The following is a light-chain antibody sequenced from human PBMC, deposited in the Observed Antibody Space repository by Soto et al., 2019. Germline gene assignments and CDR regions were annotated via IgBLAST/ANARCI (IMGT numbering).Light chain of an antibody. J-gene: IGLJ1*01. CDR2: DNN. CDR1: SSNIGNNY. Sequence: QSVLTQPPSVSAAPGQKVTISCSGSSSNIGNNYVSWYQQLPGTAPKLLIYDNNKRPSGIPDRFSGSKSGTSATLGITGLQTGDEADYYCSSHPGSPNLLGTETKVTVL. V-gene: IGLV1-51*01. CDR3: SSHPGSPNL.